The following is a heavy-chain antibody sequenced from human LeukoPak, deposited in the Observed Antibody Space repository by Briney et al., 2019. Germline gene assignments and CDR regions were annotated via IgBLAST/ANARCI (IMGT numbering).Heavy chain of an antibody. J-gene: IGHJ5*02. V-gene: IGHV4-38-2*02. CDR2: IYHSGST. CDR1: GYSISSGYY. D-gene: IGHD2-2*01. Sequence: SETLSLTCTVSGYSISSGYYWGWIRQPPGKGLEWIGSIYHSGSTYYNPSLKSRVTISVDTSNNKFSLKLSSVTAADTAVYYCARIVVVPAADNWFDPWGQGTLVTVSS. CDR3: ARIVVVPAADNWFDP.